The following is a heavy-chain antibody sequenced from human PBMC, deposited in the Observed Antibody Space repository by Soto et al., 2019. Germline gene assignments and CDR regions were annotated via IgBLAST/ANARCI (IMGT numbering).Heavy chain of an antibody. CDR3: ARGWGRIFDY. J-gene: IGHJ4*02. CDR1: GGSFSGYY. Sequence: QVQLQQWGAGLLKPSETLSLTCAVYGGSFSGYYWSWIRQPPGKGLEWIGEINHSGSTNYNPSLKSRVTISLDTSMNQFSLRLSSVTAADTAVYYCARGWGRIFDYWGQGTLVTVSS. D-gene: IGHD7-27*01. CDR2: INHSGST. V-gene: IGHV4-34*01.